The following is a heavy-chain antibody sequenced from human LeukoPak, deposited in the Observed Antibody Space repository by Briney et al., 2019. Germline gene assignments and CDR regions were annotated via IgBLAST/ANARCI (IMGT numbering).Heavy chain of an antibody. V-gene: IGHV3-49*04. CDR2: IRSKAYGGTT. CDR1: GFTFGDYA. CDR3: ARVYGGYADWFDP. D-gene: IGHD5-12*01. J-gene: IGHJ5*02. Sequence: PGGSLRLSCTASGFTFGDYAMSWVRQAPGKGLEWVGFIRSKAYGGTTEYAASVKGRFTISRDNAKNSLYLQMNSLRAEDTAVYYCARVYGGYADWFDPWGQGTLVTVSS.